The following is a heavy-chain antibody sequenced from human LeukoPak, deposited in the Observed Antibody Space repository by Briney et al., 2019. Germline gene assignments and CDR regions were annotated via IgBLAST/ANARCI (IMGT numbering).Heavy chain of an antibody. CDR1: GASVTTGGFY. D-gene: IGHD6-19*01. Sequence: SETLSLTCSVSGASVTTGGFYWTWIRQLPGKGLEWIGYIYHSGSTKYHPSLESRLIISIDTSKNQFPLKLNSVTAADTAVYYCASGGGWYWSFDYWGQGTLVTVSS. CDR2: IYHSGST. J-gene: IGHJ4*02. V-gene: IGHV4-31*03. CDR3: ASGGGWYWSFDY.